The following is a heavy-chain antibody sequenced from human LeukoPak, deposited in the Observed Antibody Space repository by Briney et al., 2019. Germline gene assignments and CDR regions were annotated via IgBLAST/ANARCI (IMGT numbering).Heavy chain of an antibody. CDR1: GYTFTSYD. CDR3: ARDSQWLVAGHFDY. V-gene: IGHV1-8*01. CDR2: MNPNSGNT. J-gene: IGHJ4*02. D-gene: IGHD6-19*01. Sequence: GASVKVSCKASGYTFTSYDINWVRQATGQGLEWMGWMNPNSGNTGYAQKFQGRVTMTRNTSISTAYMELRSLRSEDTAVYYCARDSQWLVAGHFDYWGQGTLVTVSS.